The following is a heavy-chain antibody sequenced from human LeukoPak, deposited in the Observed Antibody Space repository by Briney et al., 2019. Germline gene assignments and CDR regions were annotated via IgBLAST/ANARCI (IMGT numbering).Heavy chain of an antibody. CDR1: GVSISTSY. V-gene: IGHV4-59*08. D-gene: IGHD5-24*01. CDR2: IYYSET. Sequence: ETLSLTCTVSGVSISTSYWSWVRQPPGKGLEWIAYIYYSETNYNPSRKSTVTISADMSKNQLSLKLNSVAAADTAVYYCARLNAYKSVFDIWGRGTLVTVSS. J-gene: IGHJ3*02. CDR3: ARLNAYKSVFDI.